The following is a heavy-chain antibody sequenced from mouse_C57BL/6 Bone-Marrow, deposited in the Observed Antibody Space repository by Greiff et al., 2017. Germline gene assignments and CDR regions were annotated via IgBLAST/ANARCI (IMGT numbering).Heavy chain of an antibody. Sequence: VQLKQSGPELVKPGASVKISCKASGYSFTGYYMNWVKQSPEKSLEWIGEINPSTGGTTYNQKFKAKATLTVDKSSSTAYMQLKSLTSEDSAVXYCARGRFAYWGQGTLVTVSA. CDR1: GYSFTGYY. V-gene: IGHV1-42*01. CDR3: ARGRFAY. J-gene: IGHJ3*01. CDR2: INPSTGGT.